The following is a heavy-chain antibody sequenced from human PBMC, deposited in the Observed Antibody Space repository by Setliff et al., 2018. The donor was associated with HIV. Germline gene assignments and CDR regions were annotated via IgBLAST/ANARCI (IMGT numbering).Heavy chain of an antibody. D-gene: IGHD3-22*01. CDR2: IYTSGST. J-gene: IGHJ5*02. CDR3: ARGTGYYYDSSGSNCFDP. Sequence: TSETLSLTCTVSGGSISSGNYFWNWIRQPAGKGLEWIGRIYTSGSTHYNPSLESRVTMSVDTSKNQFSLKLSSVTAADTAVYYCARGTGYYYDSSGSNCFDPWGQGTLVTV. V-gene: IGHV4-61*02. CDR1: GGSISSGNYF.